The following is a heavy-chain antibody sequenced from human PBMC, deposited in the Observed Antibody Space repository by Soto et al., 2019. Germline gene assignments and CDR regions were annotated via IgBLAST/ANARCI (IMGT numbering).Heavy chain of an antibody. CDR2: ISSSGST. CDR1: GDSIGGVGC. Sequence: TLSLTCTVSGDSIGGVGCCSWIRQFPGRGLEWIGCISSSGSTYYNPALNNRISLSLDTSQNQFSLKLLSVTAADTAIYYCARSGVTGIVIPSHWFDPWGQGTLVTVSS. V-gene: IGHV4-31*03. J-gene: IGHJ5*02. D-gene: IGHD2-21*02. CDR3: ARSGVTGIVIPSHWFDP.